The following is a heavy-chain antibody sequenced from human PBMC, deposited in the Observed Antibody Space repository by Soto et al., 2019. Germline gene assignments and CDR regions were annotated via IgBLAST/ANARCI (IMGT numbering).Heavy chain of an antibody. V-gene: IGHV4-59*01. CDR1: GGSISSYY. CDR2: IYYSGST. CDR3: ARQYSSSWYGHYYYGMDV. Sequence: NPSETLSLTCTVSGGSISSYYWSWIRQPPGKGLEWIGYIYYSGSTNYNPSLKSRVTISVDTSKNQFSLKLSSVTAADTAVYYCARQYSSSWYGHYYYGMDVWGQGTTVTVSS. D-gene: IGHD6-13*01. J-gene: IGHJ6*02.